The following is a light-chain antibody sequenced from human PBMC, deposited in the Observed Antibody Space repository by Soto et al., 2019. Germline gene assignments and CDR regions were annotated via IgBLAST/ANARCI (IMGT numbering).Light chain of an antibody. CDR1: SSDVGGYNY. V-gene: IGLV2-8*01. J-gene: IGLJ2*01. CDR2: EVS. CDR3: SSYAGINTVV. Sequence: QSALTQPPSASGSPGQSVTISCTGTSSDVGGYNYVSWYQQHPVKAPKLILYEVSERPSGVPDRFSGYKSGNTASLTVSGLQAEDDADYYCSSYAGINTVVFGGGTKLTVL.